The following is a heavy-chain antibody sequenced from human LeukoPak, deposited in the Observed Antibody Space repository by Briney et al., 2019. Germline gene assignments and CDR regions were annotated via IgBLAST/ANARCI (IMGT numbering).Heavy chain of an antibody. D-gene: IGHD5-18*01. V-gene: IGHV4-34*01. J-gene: IGHJ4*02. Sequence: SETLSLTCAVYGGSFSGYYRSWIRQPPGKGLEWIGEINHSESSNYNPSLKSRVTISVDTSKNQFSLKVSSVTAADTAVYYCARERRFFTAMVTFFDYWGQGIPVTVSS. CDR1: GGSFSGYY. CDR3: ARERRFFTAMVTFFDY. CDR2: INHSESS.